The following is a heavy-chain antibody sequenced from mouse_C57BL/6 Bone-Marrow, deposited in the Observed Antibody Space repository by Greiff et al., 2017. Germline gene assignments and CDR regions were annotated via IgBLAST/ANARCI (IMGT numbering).Heavy chain of an antibody. Sequence: EVQVVESGGDLVKPGGSLKLSCAASGFTFSSYGMSWVRQTPDKRLEWVGTISSGGSYTYYPDSVKGQFTISRDKAKNTLYLQMSSLKSEDTAMYYCARQNYNSHYWGKGTTLTVSS. D-gene: IGHD1-3*01. J-gene: IGHJ2*01. CDR3: ARQNYNSHY. CDR2: ISSGGSYT. CDR1: GFTFSSYG. V-gene: IGHV5-6*01.